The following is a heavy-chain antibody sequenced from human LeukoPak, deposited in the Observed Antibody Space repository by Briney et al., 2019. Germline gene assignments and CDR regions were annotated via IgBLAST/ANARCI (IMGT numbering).Heavy chain of an antibody. D-gene: IGHD3-3*02. CDR1: GFTFSSYA. J-gene: IGHJ3*02. Sequence: GRSLRLSCAASGFTFSSYAMHWVRQAPGKGLEWVAVISYDGSNKYYADSVKGRFTISRDNSKNTLYLQMNSLRAEDTAVCYCARDSIRRGTFDIWGQGTMVTVSS. V-gene: IGHV3-30-3*01. CDR2: ISYDGSNK. CDR3: ARDSIRRGTFDI.